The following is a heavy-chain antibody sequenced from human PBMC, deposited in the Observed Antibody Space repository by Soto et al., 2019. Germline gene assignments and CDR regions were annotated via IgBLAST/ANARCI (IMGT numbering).Heavy chain of an antibody. J-gene: IGHJ4*02. Sequence: SVKVSCKASGGTFSSYAISWVRQAPGQGLEWMGGIIPIFGTANYAQKFQGRVTITADKSTSTAYMELSSLRPEDTAVYYCARGRYYYDSSGYYDYWGQGTLVTVSS. D-gene: IGHD3-22*01. CDR2: IIPIFGTA. CDR1: GGTFSSYA. V-gene: IGHV1-69*06. CDR3: ARGRYYYDSSGYYDY.